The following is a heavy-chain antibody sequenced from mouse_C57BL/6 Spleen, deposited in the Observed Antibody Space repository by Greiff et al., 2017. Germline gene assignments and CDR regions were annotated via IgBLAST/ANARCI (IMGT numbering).Heavy chain of an antibody. D-gene: IGHD2-4*01. Sequence: VQLVESGAELVKPGASVKISCKASGYAFSSYWMNWVKQRPGKGLEWIGQIYPGDGDTNYNGKFKGKATLTADKSSSTAYMQLSSLTSEDSAVYFCARGNYDGFAYWGQGTLVTVSA. CDR3: ARGNYDGFAY. CDR2: IYPGDGDT. V-gene: IGHV1-80*01. J-gene: IGHJ3*01. CDR1: GYAFSSYW.